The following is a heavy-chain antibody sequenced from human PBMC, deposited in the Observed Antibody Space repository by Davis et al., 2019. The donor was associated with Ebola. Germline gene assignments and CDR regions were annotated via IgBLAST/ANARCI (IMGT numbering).Heavy chain of an antibody. V-gene: IGHV1-46*01. CDR2: INPSGGST. D-gene: IGHD3-16*01. Sequence: AASVQVSCKASGYTFTSYYMHWVRQAPGQGLEWMGIINPSGGSTSYAQKFQGRVTMTRDTSTSTVYMELSSLRSEDTAVYYCALLPSAPIGVYYYYYGMDVWGQGTTVTVSS. CDR1: GYTFTSYY. J-gene: IGHJ6*02. CDR3: ALLPSAPIGVYYYYYGMDV.